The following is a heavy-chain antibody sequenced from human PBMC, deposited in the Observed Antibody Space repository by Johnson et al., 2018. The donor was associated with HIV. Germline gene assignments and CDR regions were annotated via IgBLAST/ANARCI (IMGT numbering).Heavy chain of an antibody. Sequence: VQLVESGGGLVQPGGSLSLSCGASGFSVSNTYMNWVRQAPGKWLEWVSVIYSGGSTYYADSVRGRFTISRDNSKNTLYLQMNSLRAEDTAVYYCAKPQPPNVVVTATVEGGAFESWGQGTMVTVSS. D-gene: IGHD2-21*02. V-gene: IGHV3-66*04. CDR2: IYSGGST. CDR3: AKPQPPNVVVTATVEGGAFES. CDR1: GFSVSNTY. J-gene: IGHJ3*02.